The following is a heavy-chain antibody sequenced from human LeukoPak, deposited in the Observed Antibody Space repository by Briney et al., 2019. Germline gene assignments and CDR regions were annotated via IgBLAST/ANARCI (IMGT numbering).Heavy chain of an antibody. V-gene: IGHV4-31*02. Sequence: SETLSLTCTVSGGSISSGDYYWSWIRQHPGKGLEWIGYIYYSGDTYYNPSLKSRVTISMDTSGNQFSLKLSSVIAADTAVYYCARAPRHTNSWYYFDYWGQGTLVSVSS. CDR3: ARAPRHTNSWYYFDY. CDR1: GGSISSGDYY. CDR2: IYYSGDT. J-gene: IGHJ4*02. D-gene: IGHD2-2*01.